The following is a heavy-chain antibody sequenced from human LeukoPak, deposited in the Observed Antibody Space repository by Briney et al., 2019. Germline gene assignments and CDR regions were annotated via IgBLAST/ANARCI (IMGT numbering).Heavy chain of an antibody. CDR2: ISGSGGST. D-gene: IGHD3-3*01. CDR1: GFTFNNYA. Sequence: GGSLRLSCAASGFTFNNYAMNWVRQAPGKGLEWVSGISGSGGSTNYADSVKGRFTISRDKSKNRLYLQMKSLRAEDTAVYYCAKMYHDFWSGYPRGGMDVWGQGTTVTVSS. V-gene: IGHV3-23*01. J-gene: IGHJ6*02. CDR3: AKMYHDFWSGYPRGGMDV.